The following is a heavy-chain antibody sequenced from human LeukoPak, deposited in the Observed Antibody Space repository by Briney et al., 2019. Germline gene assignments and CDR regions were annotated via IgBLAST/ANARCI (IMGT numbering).Heavy chain of an antibody. V-gene: IGHV3-30*03. CDR1: GFTFSSYG. J-gene: IGHJ1*01. CDR3: AALEGGWGAWIGYFQH. D-gene: IGHD6-19*01. Sequence: GRSLRLSCAASGFTFSSYGMHWVRQAPGKGLEWVAVISYDGSNKYYADSVKGRFTISRDNSKNTLYLQMNSLRAEDTAVYYCAALEGGWGAWIGYFQHWGQGTLVTVSS. CDR2: ISYDGSNK.